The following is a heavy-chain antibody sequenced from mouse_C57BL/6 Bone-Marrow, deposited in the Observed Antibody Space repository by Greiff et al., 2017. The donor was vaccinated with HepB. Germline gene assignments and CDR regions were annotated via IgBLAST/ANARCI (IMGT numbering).Heavy chain of an antibody. J-gene: IGHJ1*03. CDR2: ISNLAYSI. D-gene: IGHD1-1*01. CDR1: GFTFSDYG. Sequence: EVQRVESGGGLVQPGGSLKLSCAASGFTFSDYGMAWVRQAPRKGPEWVAFISNLAYSIYYADTVTGRFTISRENAKNTLYLEMSSLRSEDTAMYYCARRYYGSSHWYFDVWGTGTTVTVSS. V-gene: IGHV5-15*01. CDR3: ARRYYGSSHWYFDV.